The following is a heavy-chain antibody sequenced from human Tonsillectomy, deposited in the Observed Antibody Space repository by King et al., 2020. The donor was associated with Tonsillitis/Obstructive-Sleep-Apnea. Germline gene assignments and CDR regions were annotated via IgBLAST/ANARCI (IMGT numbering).Heavy chain of an antibody. Sequence: VQLQESGPGLVKPSETLSLTCTVSGGSVSSGSYYWSWIRQPPGKGLEWIGYIYYSGSTNYNPSLKSRVTISVDTSKNQFSLKLSSVTAADPAVYYCATLPPYCSGGSCHDYWGQGTLVTVSS. CDR3: ATLPPYCSGGSCHDY. CDR2: IYYSGST. V-gene: IGHV4-61*01. D-gene: IGHD2-15*01. J-gene: IGHJ4*02. CDR1: GGSVSSGSYY.